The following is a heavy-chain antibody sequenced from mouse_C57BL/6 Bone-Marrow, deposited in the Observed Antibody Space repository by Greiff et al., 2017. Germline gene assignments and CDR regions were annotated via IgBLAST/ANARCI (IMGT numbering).Heavy chain of an antibody. J-gene: IGHJ3*01. CDR3: ARPDQAWFAY. V-gene: IGHV5-9*01. CDR2: ISGGGGNT. CDR1: GFTFSSYT. Sequence: EVKVVESGGGLVKPGGSLKLSCAASGFTFSSYTMSWVRQTPEKRLEWVATISGGGGNTYYPDSVKGRFTISRDNAKNTLYLQMSSLRSEDTALYYGARPDQAWFAYWGQGTLVTVSA. D-gene: IGHD3-2*02.